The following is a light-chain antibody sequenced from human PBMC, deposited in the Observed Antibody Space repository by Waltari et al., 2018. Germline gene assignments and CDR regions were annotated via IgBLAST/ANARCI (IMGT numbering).Light chain of an antibody. CDR2: DVS. CDR1: SHDIGRYTY. V-gene: IGLV2-14*03. J-gene: IGLJ1*01. CDR3: ASYTITNTLV. Sequence: QSAPTQPASVSGSPGQSITISCAGSSHDIGRYTYPSWYQQHPGKVPRVIIFDVSDRPSGVSSRFSAYKSGNPAFLTISGLQAEDEADYYCASYTITNTLVFGTGTKVTVL.